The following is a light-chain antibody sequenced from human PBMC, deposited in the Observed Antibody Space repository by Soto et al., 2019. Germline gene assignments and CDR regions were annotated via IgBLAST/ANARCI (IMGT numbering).Light chain of an antibody. J-gene: IGKJ2*01. CDR3: MQALQTRNT. CDR1: QSLLHSNGYNY. CDR2: LGS. Sequence: DIVMTQSPLSLPVTPGEPASISCRSSQSLLHSNGYNYLDWYLQKPGQSPQLLIYLGSNRASGVPDRFSGSGSGTDFTLKISRVEAEDVGVYYCMQALQTRNTFGQGTKV. V-gene: IGKV2-28*01.